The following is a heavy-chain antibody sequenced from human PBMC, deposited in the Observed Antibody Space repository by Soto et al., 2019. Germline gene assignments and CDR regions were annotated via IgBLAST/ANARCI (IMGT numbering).Heavy chain of an antibody. D-gene: IGHD1-26*01. CDR3: ARVSGSYYYGMDV. V-gene: IGHV4-4*02. Sequence: QVQLQESGPGLVKPSGTLSLTCAVSGGSISSSNWWSWVRQPPGKGLEWIGEIYHSGSTNYNPSPXXRXXISVDKSKNQFSLKLSSVTAADTAVYYCARVSGSYYYGMDVWGQGTTVTVSS. CDR2: IYHSGST. J-gene: IGHJ6*02. CDR1: GGSISSSNW.